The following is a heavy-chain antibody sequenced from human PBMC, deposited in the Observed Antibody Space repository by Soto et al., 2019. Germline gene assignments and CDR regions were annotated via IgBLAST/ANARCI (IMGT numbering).Heavy chain of an antibody. V-gene: IGHV4-31*03. D-gene: IGHD4-17*01. J-gene: IGHJ4*02. CDR1: SGSISSGGYY. CDR2: IYYSGST. Sequence: QVQLQESGPGLVKPSQTLSLTSTVSSGSISSGGYYWSCIRQHPGKGLEWIGYIYYSGSTYYNPSLKRRVTISVDTSKNQFSLKLSSVTAADTAVYYCARSSHSTGTTVDYWGQGTLVAVSS. CDR3: ARSSHSTGTTVDY.